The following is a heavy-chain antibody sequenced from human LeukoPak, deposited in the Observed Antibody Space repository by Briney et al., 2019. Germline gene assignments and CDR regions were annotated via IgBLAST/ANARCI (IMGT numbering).Heavy chain of an antibody. J-gene: IGHJ4*02. CDR2: ISHDETKE. D-gene: IGHD3-9*01. Sequence: GGPLRLLCSASGLPFSSYHMLWIRQIPEKGLECVAVISHDETKEYFADSMKGRFTISRDNSKNTLYLQMSSLRAEDSAVYYCARDQTKHRRYFDWLLSAFDIWGQGTLVTVSS. CDR3: ARDQTKHRRYFDWLLSAFDI. V-gene: IGHV3-30*04. CDR1: GLPFSSYH.